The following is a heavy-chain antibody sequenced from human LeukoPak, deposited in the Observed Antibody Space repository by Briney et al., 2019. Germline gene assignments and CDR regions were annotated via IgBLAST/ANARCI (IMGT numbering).Heavy chain of an antibody. CDR2: IYYSGST. D-gene: IGHD6-19*01. Sequence: SQTLSLTCTVSGGSISSGGYYWSWIRQHPGKGLEWIGYIYYSGSTYYNPSLKSRVTVSVDTSKNQFSLKLSSVTAADTAVYYCARSDSSGWYPNWFDPWGQGTLVTVSS. CDR1: GGSISSGGYY. V-gene: IGHV4-31*03. J-gene: IGHJ5*02. CDR3: ARSDSSGWYPNWFDP.